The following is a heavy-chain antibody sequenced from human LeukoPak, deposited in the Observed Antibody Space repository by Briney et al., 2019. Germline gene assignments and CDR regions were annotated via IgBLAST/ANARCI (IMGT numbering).Heavy chain of an antibody. V-gene: IGHV4-59*08. D-gene: IGHD2-8*01. CDR1: GGSISSYY. CDR3: ARGMVYAMSNWFDH. Sequence: SETLSLTCTVSGGSISSYYWSWIRQPPGKGLEWIGYIYYSGSTNYNPSLKSRVTISVDTSKNQFSLKLSSVTAADTAVYYCARGMVYAMSNWFDHWGQGTLVTVSS. CDR2: IYYSGST. J-gene: IGHJ5*02.